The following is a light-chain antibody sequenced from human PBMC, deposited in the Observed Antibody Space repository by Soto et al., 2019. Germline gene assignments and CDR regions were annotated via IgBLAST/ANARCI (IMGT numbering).Light chain of an antibody. J-gene: IGLJ3*02. Sequence: SSELTQPPSVAVAPGQAATITCGGYIIGSKSVHWYQQKPGQAPLLVIYADSDRPSGIPERFSGSNSGNTATLTISTVEAGDEAVYYCQVWDFVTEFGGGTKLTVL. CDR1: IIGSKS. CDR3: QVWDFVTE. CDR2: ADS. V-gene: IGLV3-21*02.